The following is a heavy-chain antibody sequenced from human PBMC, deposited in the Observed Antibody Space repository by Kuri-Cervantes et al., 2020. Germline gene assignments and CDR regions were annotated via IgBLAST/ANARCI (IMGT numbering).Heavy chain of an antibody. V-gene: IGHV3-13*04. Sequence: GESLKISCAASGFSVSGYNMHWVRQVTGEPLEWVSAIGPAGDTYYPESVKGRFTIFRADAENYLYLQMNSLRAEDTAVYYCAKDLSIMITFGGVREDYWGQGTLVTVSS. J-gene: IGHJ4*02. CDR2: IGPAGDT. CDR1: GFSVSGYN. CDR3: AKDLSIMITFGGVREDY. D-gene: IGHD3-16*01.